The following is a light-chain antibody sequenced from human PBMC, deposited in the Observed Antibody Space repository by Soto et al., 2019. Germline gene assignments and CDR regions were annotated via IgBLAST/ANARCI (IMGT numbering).Light chain of an antibody. J-gene: IGKJ3*01. CDR3: QHYDNLPPFT. V-gene: IGKV1-33*01. Sequence: DIQMTQSPSSLSASVGARVSITCQASQDIRTSLSWFQQKPGRAPELLIYGASNLETGVPSRFRGSGSGTDFTFTISSLQPEDIATYYCQHYDNLPPFTFGPGTKVDIK. CDR1: QDIRTS. CDR2: GAS.